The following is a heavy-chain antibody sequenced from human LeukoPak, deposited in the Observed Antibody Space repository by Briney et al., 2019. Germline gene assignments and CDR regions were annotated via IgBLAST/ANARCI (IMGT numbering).Heavy chain of an antibody. CDR2: ITSKTDGGTT. CDR3: TTGGSGWSLGY. D-gene: IGHD6-19*01. Sequence: VGSLRLSCAASGFTFTNARMSWVRQAPGKGLEWVGRITSKTDGGTTDYAAPVKGRFTISRDDSKNTLYLQMNSLKTEDTAVYYCTTGGSGWSLGYWGQGTLVTVSS. J-gene: IGHJ4*02. V-gene: IGHV3-15*01. CDR1: GFTFTNAR.